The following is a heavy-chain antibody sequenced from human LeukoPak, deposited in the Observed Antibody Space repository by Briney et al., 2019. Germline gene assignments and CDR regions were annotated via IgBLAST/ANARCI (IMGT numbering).Heavy chain of an antibody. CDR1: GFTFSSYA. V-gene: IGHV3-23*01. D-gene: IGHD6-19*01. J-gene: IGHJ4*02. CDR2: ISGSGGST. CDR3: AKTLSSGWYFDYFDY. Sequence: RSGGSLRLSCAASGFTFSSYAMSWVRQAPGKGLEWVSAISGSGGSTYYADSVKGRFTISRDNSKNTLYLQMNSLRAEDTAVYYCAKTLSSGWYFDYFDYWGQGTLVTVSS.